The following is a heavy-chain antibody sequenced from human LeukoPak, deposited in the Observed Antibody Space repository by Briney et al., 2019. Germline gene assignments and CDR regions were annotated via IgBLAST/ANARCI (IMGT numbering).Heavy chain of an antibody. Sequence: GGSLRLSCAASGFTFDDYAMHWVRQAPGKGLEGVSGISWNSGSIGYADSVKGRFTISRDNAKNSLYLQMNSLRAEDTALYYYAKDFSMIVDYFDYWGQGTLVTVSS. CDR3: AKDFSMIVDYFDY. CDR1: GFTFDDYA. J-gene: IGHJ4*02. D-gene: IGHD3-22*01. V-gene: IGHV3-9*01. CDR2: ISWNSGSI.